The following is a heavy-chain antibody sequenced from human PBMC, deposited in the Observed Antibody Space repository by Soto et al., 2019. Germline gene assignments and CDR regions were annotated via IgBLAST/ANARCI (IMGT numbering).Heavy chain of an antibody. CDR3: ARFRQQSSRWGMDV. CDR1: GYTFTSYA. J-gene: IGHJ6*02. D-gene: IGHD6-13*01. CDR2: INAGNGNT. Sequence: QVQLVQSGAEVKKPGASVKVSCKASGYTFTSYAMHWVRQAPGQRLEWMGWINAGNGNTKYSQKFQGRVTITRDTSASTAYLELSSLRSEDTAVYYCARFRQQSSRWGMDVWGQGTTVTVSS. V-gene: IGHV1-3*01.